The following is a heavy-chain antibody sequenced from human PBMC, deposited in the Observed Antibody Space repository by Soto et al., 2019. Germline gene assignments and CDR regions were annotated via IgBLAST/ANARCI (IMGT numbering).Heavy chain of an antibody. D-gene: IGHD6-19*01. Sequence: QVQLQQWGAGLLQPSETLSLTCDVSGGSFSDNYWIWIRQPPGEGLEWIGEIKDSGYTKFNPSLKSRVTMSVDTSKHQFSLKLSSVTAAHTAVYYCAHHSGRAFDYWGRGTLVTVSS. CDR1: GGSFSDNY. V-gene: IGHV4-34*01. J-gene: IGHJ4*02. CDR3: AHHSGRAFDY. CDR2: IKDSGYT.